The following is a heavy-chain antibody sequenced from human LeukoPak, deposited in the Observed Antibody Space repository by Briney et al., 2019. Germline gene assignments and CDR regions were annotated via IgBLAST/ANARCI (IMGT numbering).Heavy chain of an antibody. D-gene: IGHD6-19*01. CDR2: IIPIFGTA. V-gene: IGHV1-69*13. J-gene: IGHJ3*02. Sequence: SVKVSCKASGGTFSSYAISWVRQAPGQGLEWMGGIIPIFGTANYAQKSQGRVTITADESTSTAYMELSSLRSEDTAVYYCAGTIAVAAPVAFDIWGQGTMVTVSS. CDR3: AGTIAVAAPVAFDI. CDR1: GGTFSSYA.